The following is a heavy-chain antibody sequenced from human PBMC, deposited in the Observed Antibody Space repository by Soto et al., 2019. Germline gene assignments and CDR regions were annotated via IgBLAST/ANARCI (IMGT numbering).Heavy chain of an antibody. V-gene: IGHV3-21*01. CDR3: AKTHNRWSMGYYDAFDI. Sequence: GGSLRLSCAASGFTFSSYSMNWVRQAPGKGLEWVSSISSSSSYIYYADSVKGRFTISRDNAKNSLYLQMNSLRAEDTAVYYCAKTHNRWSMGYYDAFDIWGQGTMVTVSS. CDR1: GFTFSSYS. J-gene: IGHJ3*02. D-gene: IGHD2-15*01. CDR2: ISSSSSYI.